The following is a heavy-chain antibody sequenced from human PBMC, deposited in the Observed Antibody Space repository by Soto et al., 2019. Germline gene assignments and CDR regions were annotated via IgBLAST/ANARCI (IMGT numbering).Heavy chain of an antibody. Sequence: SETLSLTCAVYGGSFSGYYWSWIRQPPGKGLEWIGEINHSGSTNYNPSLKSRVTISVDTSKNQFSLKLSSVTAADTAVYYCARRAITMVRGVNNWFDPWGQGTLVTVSS. D-gene: IGHD3-10*01. CDR2: INHSGST. J-gene: IGHJ5*02. CDR1: GGSFSGYY. V-gene: IGHV4-34*01. CDR3: ARRAITMVRGVNNWFDP.